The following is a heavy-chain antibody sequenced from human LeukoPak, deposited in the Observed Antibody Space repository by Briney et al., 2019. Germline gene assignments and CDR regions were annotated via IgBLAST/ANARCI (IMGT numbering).Heavy chain of an antibody. V-gene: IGHV4-61*02. CDR1: GGSISSSSYY. CDR3: ARARPDDWFDP. D-gene: IGHD1-14*01. CDR2: IYTSGST. Sequence: SETLSLTCTVSGGSISSSSYYWGWIRQPAGKGLEWIGRIYTSGSTNYNPSLKSRVTMSVDTSKNQFSLKLSSVTAADTAVYYCARARPDDWFDPWGQGTLVTVSS. J-gene: IGHJ5*02.